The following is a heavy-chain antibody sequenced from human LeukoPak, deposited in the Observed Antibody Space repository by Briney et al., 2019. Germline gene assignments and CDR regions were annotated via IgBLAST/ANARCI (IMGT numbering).Heavy chain of an antibody. CDR3: AKCSANYYNDAFDI. CDR2: VIGSGVDT. V-gene: IGHV3-23*01. CDR1: GFSFSTYA. J-gene: IGHJ3*02. D-gene: IGHD3-10*02. Sequence: GGSLRLSCTASGFSFSTYAMNWVRQAPGKGLEWVASVIGSGVDTYHAVSVKGRFTVSRDNSKNTLYLQMNSLRAEDTAMYYCAKCSANYYNDAFDIWGRGTMVTVSS.